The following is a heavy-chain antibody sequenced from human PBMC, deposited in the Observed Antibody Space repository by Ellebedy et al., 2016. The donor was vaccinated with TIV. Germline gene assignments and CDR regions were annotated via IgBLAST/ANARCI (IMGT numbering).Heavy chain of an antibody. Sequence: ASVKVSCXASGYTFTSYYMHWVRQAPGQGLEWMGIINPSGGSTSYAQKFQGRVTMTRDTSTSTVYMELSSLRSEDTAVYYCARDSSHSVDTAMAFDYWGQGTLVTVSS. D-gene: IGHD5-18*01. CDR1: GYTFTSYY. CDR3: ARDSSHSVDTAMAFDY. CDR2: INPSGGST. J-gene: IGHJ4*02. V-gene: IGHV1-46*01.